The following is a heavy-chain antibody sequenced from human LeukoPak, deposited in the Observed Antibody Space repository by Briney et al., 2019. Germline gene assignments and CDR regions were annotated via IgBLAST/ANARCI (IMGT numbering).Heavy chain of an antibody. Sequence: KASETLSLTCTVSGGSISGYYWSWIRQPPGRGLEWIGYIYYSGSTNYNPSLKSRVTISVDTSKNQFSLKLSSVTAADTAVYYCARRMGANYYMDVWGKGTTVTVSS. D-gene: IGHD2-8*01. J-gene: IGHJ6*03. V-gene: IGHV4-59*01. CDR3: ARRMGANYYMDV. CDR2: IYYSGST. CDR1: GGSISGYY.